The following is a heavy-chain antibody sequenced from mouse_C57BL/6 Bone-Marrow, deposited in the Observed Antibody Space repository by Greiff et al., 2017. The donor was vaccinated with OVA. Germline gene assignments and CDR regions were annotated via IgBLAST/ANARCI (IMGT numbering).Heavy chain of an antibody. Sequence: EVQLQQSGPELVKPGASVKMSCKASGYTFTDYNMHWVKQSHGKSLEWIGYINPNNGGTSYNQKFKGKATLTVNKSSSTAYMELRSLTSEESAVYYCARGGYDGDYYAMDYWGQGTSVTVSS. J-gene: IGHJ4*01. CDR3: ARGGYDGDYYAMDY. CDR2: INPNNGGT. V-gene: IGHV1-22*01. D-gene: IGHD2-2*01. CDR1: GYTFTDYN.